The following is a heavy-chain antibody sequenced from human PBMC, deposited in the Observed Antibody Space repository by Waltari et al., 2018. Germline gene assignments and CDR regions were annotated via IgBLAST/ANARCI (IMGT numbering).Heavy chain of an antibody. V-gene: IGHV3-53*01. CDR1: GFTVSSNY. D-gene: IGHD4-17*01. CDR3: AREHYGGGF. Sequence: EVQLVASGGGLIQPGGSLRLSCAASGFTVSSNYMTWVRQAPGKGLEWVSVIYSGGTTYYADSVKGRFTISRDNSKNTVYLQLNSLTVEDTAVYYCAREHYGGGFWGQGTLVTVSS. J-gene: IGHJ4*02. CDR2: IYSGGTT.